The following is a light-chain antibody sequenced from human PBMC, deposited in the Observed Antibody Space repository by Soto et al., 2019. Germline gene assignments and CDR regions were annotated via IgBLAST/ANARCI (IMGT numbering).Light chain of an antibody. J-gene: IGKJ2*01. V-gene: IGKV3-20*01. CDR3: HQYDDGPYT. CDR2: ATS. Sequence: EIVLTQSPGTLSLSPGERATLSCRASQSVSRTYLAWYQQKPVQAPRLLIYATSSRATGIPDRFSGRGSGTEFTLTISSLQSEDFAVYYCHQYDDGPYTFGQGTKVDIK. CDR1: QSVSRTY.